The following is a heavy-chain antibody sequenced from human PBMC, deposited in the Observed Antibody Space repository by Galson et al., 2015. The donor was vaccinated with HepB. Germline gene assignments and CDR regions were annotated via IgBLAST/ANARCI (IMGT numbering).Heavy chain of an antibody. CDR1: GFSLRTSGMC. V-gene: IGHV2-70*11. J-gene: IGHJ6*02. D-gene: IGHD3-22*01. Sequence: PALVKPPQTLTLTCTFSGFSLRTSGMCVSWIRQPPGKALEWLARIDWDDDKYYSTSLKTRLTISKDTSKNQVVLTMTNMDPVDTATYYCARISPYDSSGYSYGMDVWGQGTTVTVSS. CDR2: IDWDDDK. CDR3: ARISPYDSSGYSYGMDV.